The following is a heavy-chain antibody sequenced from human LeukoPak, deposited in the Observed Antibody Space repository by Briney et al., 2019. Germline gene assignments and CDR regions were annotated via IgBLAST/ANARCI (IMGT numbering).Heavy chain of an antibody. D-gene: IGHD3-22*01. CDR2: ISDSGGRT. J-gene: IGHJ4*02. CDR1: GITLSNYG. Sequence: GGSLRLSCAVSGITLSNYGMSWVRQAPGKGLEWVAGISDSGGRTNYADSVKGRFTISRDNPKNTLYLQMNSLRTEDTAVYFCAKRGVVIRVILVGLHKEAYYFDSWGQGALVTVSS. CDR3: AKRGVVIRVILVGLHKEAYYFDS. V-gene: IGHV3-23*01.